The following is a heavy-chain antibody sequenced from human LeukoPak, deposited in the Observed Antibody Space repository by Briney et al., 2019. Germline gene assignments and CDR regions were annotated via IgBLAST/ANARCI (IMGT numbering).Heavy chain of an antibody. V-gene: IGHV4-34*01. J-gene: IGHJ3*02. CDR1: GGSFSGYY. CDR2: INHSGST. Sequence: SETVSLTCAVYGGSFSGYYWSWIRQPPGKGLEWIGEINHSGSTNYNPSLKSRVTISVDTSKNQFSLKLSSVTAADTAVYYCARTQLFGYMGRGAFDIWGQGTMVTVSS. CDR3: ARTQLFGYMGRGAFDI. D-gene: IGHD5-24*01.